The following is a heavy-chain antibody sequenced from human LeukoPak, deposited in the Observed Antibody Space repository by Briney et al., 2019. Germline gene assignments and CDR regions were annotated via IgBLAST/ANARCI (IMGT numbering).Heavy chain of an antibody. Sequence: SETLSLTCTVSGGPISNYYWSWIRQPPGKGLEWIGYIYSSGSTNFNPSLKSRVTISVDTSKNHFSLNLSSVTAADTAVYYCARWGSIAAARFDYWGQGTLVTVSS. CDR3: ARWGSIAAARFDY. J-gene: IGHJ4*02. CDR1: GGPISNYY. V-gene: IGHV4-59*01. CDR2: IYSSGST. D-gene: IGHD6-13*01.